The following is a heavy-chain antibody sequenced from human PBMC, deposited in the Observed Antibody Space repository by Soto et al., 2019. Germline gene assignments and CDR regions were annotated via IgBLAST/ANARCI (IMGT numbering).Heavy chain of an antibody. CDR3: VKPKEHFYDSSPGET. J-gene: IGHJ5*02. D-gene: IGHD3-22*01. V-gene: IGHV3-30*18. Sequence: LRLSCAASGFTFSNYGMHWVRQAPGKGLEWVAIISFDGNNKYYSDSVKGRFTVSRDNSKNMVFLQMNSLRPEDTAVYYCVKPKEHFYDSSPGETWGQGTPVTVSS. CDR1: GFTFSNYG. CDR2: ISFDGNNK.